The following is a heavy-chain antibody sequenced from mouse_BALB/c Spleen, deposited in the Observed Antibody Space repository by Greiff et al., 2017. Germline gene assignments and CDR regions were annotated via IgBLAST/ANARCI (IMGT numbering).Heavy chain of an antibody. J-gene: IGHJ4*01. CDR3: ARDGYPYYYAMDY. V-gene: IGHV5-6-3*01. CDR1: GFTFSSYG. D-gene: IGHD2-2*01. Sequence: DVMLVESGGGLVQPGGSLKLSCAASGFTFSSYGMSWVRQTPDKRLELVATINSNGGSTYYPDSVKGRFTISRDNAKNTLYLQMSSLKSEDTAMYYCARDGYPYYYAMDYWGQGTSVTVSS. CDR2: INSNGGST.